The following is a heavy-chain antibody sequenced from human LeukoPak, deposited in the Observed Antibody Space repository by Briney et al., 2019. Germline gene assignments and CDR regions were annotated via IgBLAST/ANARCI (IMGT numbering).Heavy chain of an antibody. CDR1: GFTFSSYA. CDR2: ISYDGSNK. Sequence: GGSPRLSCAASGFTFSSYAMHWVRQAPGKGLEWVAVISYDGSNKYYPDSVKGRFTISRDNSKNTLYLQMNSLRAEDTAVYYCAKAVAGIDYWGQGTLVTVSS. V-gene: IGHV3-30-3*01. J-gene: IGHJ4*02. CDR3: AKAVAGIDY. D-gene: IGHD6-19*01.